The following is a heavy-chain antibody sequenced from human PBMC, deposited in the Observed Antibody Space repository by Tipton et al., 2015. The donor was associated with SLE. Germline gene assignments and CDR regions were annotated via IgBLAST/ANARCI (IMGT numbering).Heavy chain of an antibody. CDR2: IRYDGSNK. V-gene: IGHV3-30*02. CDR1: GFTFSSYG. J-gene: IGHJ4*02. Sequence: SLRLSCAASGFTFSSYGMHWVRQAPGKGLEWVAFIRYDGSNKYYADSVKGRFTISRDNSKNTLYLQMNSLRAEDTAVYYCAKGGGTLVRYFDYWGQGTLVTVSS. CDR3: AKGGGTLVRYFDY. D-gene: IGHD6-6*01.